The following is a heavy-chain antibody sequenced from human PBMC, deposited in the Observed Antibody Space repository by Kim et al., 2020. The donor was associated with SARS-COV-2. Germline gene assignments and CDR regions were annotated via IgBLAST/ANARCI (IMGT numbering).Heavy chain of an antibody. V-gene: IGHV3-23*03. CDR3: AKDIGHYDSSGYYLGFHYYGMDV. CDR1: GFTFSSYA. J-gene: IGHJ6*02. D-gene: IGHD3-22*01. CDR2: IYSGGSST. Sequence: GGSLRLSCAASGFTFSSYAMSWVRQAPGKGLEWVSVIYSGGSSTYYADSVKGRFTISRDNSKNTLYLQMNSLRAEDTAVYYCAKDIGHYDSSGYYLGFHYYGMDVWGQGTTVTVSS.